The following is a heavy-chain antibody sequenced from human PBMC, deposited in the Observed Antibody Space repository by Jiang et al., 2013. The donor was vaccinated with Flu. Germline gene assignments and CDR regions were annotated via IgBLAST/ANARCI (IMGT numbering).Heavy chain of an antibody. V-gene: IGHV1-24*01. CDR2: T. CDR3: ATSPAPEAYYYYGMDV. Sequence: TIYAQKFQGRVTMTEDTSTDTAYMELSSLRSEDTAVYYCATSPAPEAYYYYGMDVWGQGTTVTVSS. J-gene: IGHJ6*02. D-gene: IGHD1-14*01.